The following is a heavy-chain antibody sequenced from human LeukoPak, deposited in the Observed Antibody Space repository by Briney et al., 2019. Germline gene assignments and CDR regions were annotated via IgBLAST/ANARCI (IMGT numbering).Heavy chain of an antibody. CDR2: ISGSGGST. D-gene: IGHD5-18*01. V-gene: IGHV3-23*01. J-gene: IGHJ4*02. Sequence: GSLRLSCAASGFTFSSYAMSWVRQAPGKGLEWVSAISGSGGSTYYADSVKGRFTISRDNSKNTLYLQMNSLRAEDTAVYYCAKLRGYSYGYDYWGQGTLVTVSS. CDR1: GFTFSSYA. CDR3: AKLRGYSYGYDY.